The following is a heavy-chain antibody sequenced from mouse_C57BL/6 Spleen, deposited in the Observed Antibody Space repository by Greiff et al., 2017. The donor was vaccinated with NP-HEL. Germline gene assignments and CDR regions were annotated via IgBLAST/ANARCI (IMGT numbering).Heavy chain of an antibody. D-gene: IGHD2-5*01. CDR3: TRVSNPSYAMDY. CDR2: IDPENGDT. Sequence: EVQLVESGAELVRPGASVKLSCTASGFNIKDDYMHWVKQRPEQGLEWIGWIDPENGDTESASKFQGKATITADKSSNTAYLQLSSQTSVDTPVYYYTRVSNPSYAMDYWGQGTSVTVSS. J-gene: IGHJ4*01. V-gene: IGHV14-4*01. CDR1: GFNIKDDY.